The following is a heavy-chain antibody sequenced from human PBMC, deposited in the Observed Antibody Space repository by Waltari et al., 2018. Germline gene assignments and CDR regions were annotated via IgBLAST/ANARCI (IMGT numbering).Heavy chain of an antibody. V-gene: IGHV4-39*01. CDR1: GGSISSDIYY. CDR2: IYYSGST. Sequence: QLQLQESGPGLVKPSETLSLTCTVSGGSISSDIYYWGWIRRPPGTGLEWIGSIYYSGSTYSHPSVKRRITISVVASKGQFSLKLSSVTAADTAVYYCARHPYYDYGWVGSTHNNFFDYWGQGNLVTVSS. J-gene: IGHJ4*02. CDR3: ARHPYYDYGWVGSTHNNFFDY. D-gene: IGHD3-16*01.